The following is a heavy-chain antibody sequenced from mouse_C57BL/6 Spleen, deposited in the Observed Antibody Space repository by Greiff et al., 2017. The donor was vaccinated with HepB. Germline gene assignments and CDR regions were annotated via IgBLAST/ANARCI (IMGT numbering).Heavy chain of an antibody. D-gene: IGHD2-5*01. CDR1: GFTFSSYA. J-gene: IGHJ2*01. CDR3: TRTYYSNGGYFDY. V-gene: IGHV5-9-1*02. Sequence: EVMLVESGEGLVKPGGSLKLSCAASGFTFSSYAMSWVRQTPEKRLEWVAYISSGGDYIYYADTVKGRFTISRDNARNTLYLQMSSLKSEDTAMYYCTRTYYSNGGYFDYWGQGTTLTVSS. CDR2: ISSGGDYI.